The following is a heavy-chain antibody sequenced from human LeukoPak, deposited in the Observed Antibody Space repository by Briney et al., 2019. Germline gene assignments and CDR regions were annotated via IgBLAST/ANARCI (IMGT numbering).Heavy chain of an antibody. D-gene: IGHD3-22*01. V-gene: IGHV4-34*01. Sequence: INHSGSTNYNPSLKSRVTISVDTSKNQFSLKLSSVTAADTAVYYCARVPSDYDSSGYMDYWGQGTLVTVS. J-gene: IGHJ4*02. CDR2: INHSGST. CDR3: ARVPSDYDSSGYMDY.